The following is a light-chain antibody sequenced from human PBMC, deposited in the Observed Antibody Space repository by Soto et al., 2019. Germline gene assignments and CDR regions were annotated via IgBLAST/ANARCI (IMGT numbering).Light chain of an antibody. V-gene: IGKV3-20*01. Sequence: EIVLTQSPGTLSLSPGEGAILSCRASQSVSSNYLSWYQQKPGQAPRLLIHGASTRASGIPDRFSGSGSGTDFTLTISRLEPEDFAVYYCQQYGSSPQWTFGQGTKVEIK. J-gene: IGKJ1*01. CDR2: GAS. CDR1: QSVSSNY. CDR3: QQYGSSPQWT.